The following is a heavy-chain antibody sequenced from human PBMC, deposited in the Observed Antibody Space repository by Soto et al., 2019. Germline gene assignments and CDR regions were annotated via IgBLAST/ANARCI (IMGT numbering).Heavy chain of an antibody. CDR3: ARSGSAYSQYYFDY. Sequence: SETLCLSNTVAGGSISSYDWSWIRKHPGKGLEWIGYVSYTGNKNQKPSLRSRVTMSVDPSQNRFSLRLTSVTAADTAVYYCARSGSAYSQYYFDYWGPGTLVTVSS. CDR1: GGSISSYD. D-gene: IGHD3-22*01. J-gene: IGHJ4*02. V-gene: IGHV4-59*01. CDR2: VSYTGNK.